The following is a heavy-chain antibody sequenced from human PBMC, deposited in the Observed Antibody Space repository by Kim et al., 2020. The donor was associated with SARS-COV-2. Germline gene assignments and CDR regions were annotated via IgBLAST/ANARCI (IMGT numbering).Heavy chain of an antibody. CDR3: AKVVRASSIIAYLDY. J-gene: IGHJ4*02. CDR1: GFTFSSYA. Sequence: GGSLRLSCAASGFTFSSYAMSWVRQAPGKGLEWVSAISGSGGSTYYADSVKGRFTISRDNSKNTLYLQMNSLRAEDTAVYYCAKVVRASSIIAYLDYWGQGTLVTVSS. V-gene: IGHV3-23*01. D-gene: IGHD3-16*02. CDR2: ISGSGGST.